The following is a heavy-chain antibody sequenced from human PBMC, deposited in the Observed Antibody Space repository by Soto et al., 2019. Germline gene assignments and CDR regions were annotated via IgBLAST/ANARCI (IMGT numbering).Heavy chain of an antibody. D-gene: IGHD6-13*01. J-gene: IGHJ4*02. CDR3: EKECSIAAAGTCFDY. V-gene: IGHV3-30*18. CDR2: ISYEGRNK. CDR1: GFTFSSYG. Sequence: GGPLRLSCAASGFTFSSYGMHWVRPAPGKGLEWVAVISYEGRNKYYADSVKGRFTSSRDNSKNTLYLQMNSLRAEDTAVYYGEKECSIAAAGTCFDYCGQGTLVTVSS.